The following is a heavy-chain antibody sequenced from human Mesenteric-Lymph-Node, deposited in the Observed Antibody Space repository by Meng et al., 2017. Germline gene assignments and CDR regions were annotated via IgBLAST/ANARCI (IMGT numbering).Heavy chain of an antibody. CDR1: GFIFSNYR. J-gene: IGHJ4*02. CDR2: ISSSGSFI. D-gene: IGHD3-22*01. V-gene: IGHV3-21*01. CDR3: AREFYYDTNDYYPIYFDS. Sequence: GSLKISCAASGFIFSNYRMNWVRQAPGKGLEWVSSISSSGSFIYYADSVKGRFTISRDNAKNSLYLQMNSLRAEDTSVYYCAREFYYDTNDYYPIYFDSWGQGTLVTVSS.